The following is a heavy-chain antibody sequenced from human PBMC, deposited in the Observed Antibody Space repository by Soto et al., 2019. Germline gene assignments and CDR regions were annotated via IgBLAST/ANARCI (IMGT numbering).Heavy chain of an antibody. V-gene: IGHV1-58*01. CDR1: GFTFTSSA. CDR2: IVVGSGNT. CDR3: AADHRLRFLEWVPLAPVVLGSGMDV. J-gene: IGHJ6*02. Sequence: GASVKVSCKASGFTFTSSAVQWVRQARGQRLEWIGWIVVGSGNTNYAQKFQERVTITRDMSTSTAYMELSSLRSEDTAVYYCAADHRLRFLEWVPLAPVVLGSGMDVWGQGTTVTVSS. D-gene: IGHD3-3*01.